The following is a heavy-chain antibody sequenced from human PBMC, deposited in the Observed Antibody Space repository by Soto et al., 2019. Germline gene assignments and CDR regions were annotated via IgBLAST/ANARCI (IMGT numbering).Heavy chain of an antibody. D-gene: IGHD3-3*01. CDR1: GYTFTSYA. Sequence: GASVKVSCKASGYTFTSYAMHWVRQAPGQRLEWMGWINAGNGNTKYSQKFQGRVTITRDTSASTAYMELSSLRSEDTAVYYCARDSNRLVFGVANWFDPWGQGTLVTVSS. CDR3: ARDSNRLVFGVANWFDP. V-gene: IGHV1-3*01. CDR2: INAGNGNT. J-gene: IGHJ5*02.